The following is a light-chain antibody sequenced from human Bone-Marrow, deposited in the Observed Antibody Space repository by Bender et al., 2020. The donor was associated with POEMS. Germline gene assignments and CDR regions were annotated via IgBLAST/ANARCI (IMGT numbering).Light chain of an antibody. V-gene: IGLV2-23*02. CDR3: CSYVGGSARV. CDR2: EVT. CDR1: SSDVGSFNL. Sequence: QSALTQPASVSGSPGEAITISCTGTSSDVGSFNLVSWYQQHPGKTPKLIIFEVTKRPSGVSNRFSGSKSGSTASLTISGLQAEDEADYYCCSYVGGSARVFGGGTKLTVL. J-gene: IGLJ3*02.